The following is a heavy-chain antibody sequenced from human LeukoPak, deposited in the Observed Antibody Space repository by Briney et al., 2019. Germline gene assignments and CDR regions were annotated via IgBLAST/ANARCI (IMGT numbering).Heavy chain of an antibody. CDR2: IIPILGIA. Sequence: SVKVSCKASGYTFTSYDINWVRQAPGQGLEWMGRIIPILGIANYAQKFQGRVTITADKSTSTAYMELSSLRSEDTAVYYCARWTRENWFDPWGQGTLVTVSS. V-gene: IGHV1-69*04. D-gene: IGHD2-2*01. J-gene: IGHJ5*02. CDR1: GYTFTSYD. CDR3: ARWTRENWFDP.